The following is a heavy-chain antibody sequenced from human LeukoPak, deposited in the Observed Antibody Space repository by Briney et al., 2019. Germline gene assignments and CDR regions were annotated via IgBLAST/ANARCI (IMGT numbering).Heavy chain of an antibody. CDR1: GDSISGRY. Sequence: SETLSLTCIVSGDSISGRYWSWIRQPPGKGLEWIGYIFKSGITNYNASLRSRVAIGVDTSKNQISLRLSAVTAADTAVYYCARVGEGPASPTGTEYFDFWGQGAKVIVSS. CDR2: IFKSGIT. D-gene: IGHD3-10*01. J-gene: IGHJ4*02. V-gene: IGHV4-59*11. CDR3: ARVGEGPASPTGTEYFDF.